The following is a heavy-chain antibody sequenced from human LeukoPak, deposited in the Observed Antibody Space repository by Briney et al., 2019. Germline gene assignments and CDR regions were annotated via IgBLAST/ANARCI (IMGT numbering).Heavy chain of an antibody. J-gene: IGHJ4*02. D-gene: IGHD3-10*01. CDR2: IIPILGIA. Sequence: SVKVSCKASGGTFSSYTISWVRQAPGQGLEWMGRIIPILGIANYAQKFQGRVTITTDESTSTAYMELSSLRSEDTAVYYCGTRYYGSGADYWGQGTLVTVSS. CDR1: GGTFSSYT. V-gene: IGHV1-69*02. CDR3: GTRYYGSGADY.